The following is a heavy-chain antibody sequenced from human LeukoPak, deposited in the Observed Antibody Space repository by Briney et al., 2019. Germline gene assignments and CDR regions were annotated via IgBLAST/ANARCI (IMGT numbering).Heavy chain of an antibody. CDR1: EFTFSSYA. CDR3: AEGSGADCSGDCYSRILDY. D-gene: IGHD2-21*02. J-gene: IGHJ4*02. Sequence: SGGSLRLSCAASEFTFSSYAMSWVRQAPGKGLEWVSAISGSGESTDYADSVKGRFTISRDNSKNTVYLQMNSLRAEDAAVYYLAEGSGADCSGDCYSRILDYWGQGTLVTVSS. CDR2: ISGSGEST. V-gene: IGHV3-23*01.